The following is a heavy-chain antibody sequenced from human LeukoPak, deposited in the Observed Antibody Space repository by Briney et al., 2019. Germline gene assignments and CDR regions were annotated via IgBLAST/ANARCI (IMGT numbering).Heavy chain of an antibody. Sequence: GGSLRLSCAASGFTFSSYAMHWVRQAPGKGLEWVAVISYDGSNKYYADSVKGRFTISRDNSKNTLYLQMNSLRAEDTAVYYCARAPTVRDYFDYWGQGTLVTVSS. D-gene: IGHD4-17*01. CDR2: ISYDGSNK. CDR3: ARAPTVRDYFDY. J-gene: IGHJ4*02. CDR1: GFTFSSYA. V-gene: IGHV3-30-3*01.